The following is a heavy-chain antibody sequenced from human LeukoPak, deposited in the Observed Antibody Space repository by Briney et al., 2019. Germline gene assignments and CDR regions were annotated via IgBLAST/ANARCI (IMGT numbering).Heavy chain of an antibody. CDR3: ARVNIAASGTLIDY. CDR1: GFSLSTSGMC. Sequence: ESGPALVKPTQTLTLTCTFSGFSLSTSGMCVSWIRQPPGKALEWLARIDWDDDKYYITSLKTRLTISKDTSKNQVVLTMTNMDPVDTATYYCARVNIAASGTLIDYWGQGTLVTVSS. V-gene: IGHV2-70*11. D-gene: IGHD6-13*01. J-gene: IGHJ4*02. CDR2: IDWDDDK.